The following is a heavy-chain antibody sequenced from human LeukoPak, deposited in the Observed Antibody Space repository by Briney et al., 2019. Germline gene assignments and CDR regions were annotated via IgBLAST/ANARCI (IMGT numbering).Heavy chain of an antibody. CDR3: ARATGYYDSRGYYSSFYFDY. CDR2: INPNSGGT. V-gene: IGHV1-2*02. CDR1: GYTFSDQY. J-gene: IGHJ4*02. D-gene: IGHD3-22*01. Sequence: ASVKVPCKXSGYTFSDQYMHWVRQAPGQGLEWMGWINPNSGGTNYEQKFQGRVTMTRDTSISTAYKELSRLRSDDTAVYYCARATGYYDSRGYYSSFYFDYWGQGSLVTVSS.